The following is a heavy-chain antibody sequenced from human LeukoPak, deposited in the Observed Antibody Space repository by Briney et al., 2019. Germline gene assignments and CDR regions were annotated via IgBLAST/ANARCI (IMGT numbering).Heavy chain of an antibody. CDR2: INHSGST. D-gene: IGHD3-22*01. CDR1: GGSFSGYY. V-gene: IGHV4-34*01. Sequence: PSETLSLTCAVYGGSFSGYYWSWLRQPPGKGLEWIGEINHSGSTNYNPSLKSRVTISVDTSKNQFSLKLSSVTAADTAVYYCARTMYYYDSSGYYEWGQGTLVTVSS. CDR3: ARTMYYYDSSGYYE. J-gene: IGHJ4*02.